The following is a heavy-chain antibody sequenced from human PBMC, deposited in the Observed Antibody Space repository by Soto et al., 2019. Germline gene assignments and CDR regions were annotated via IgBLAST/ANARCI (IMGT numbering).Heavy chain of an antibody. CDR2: INPSGGST. Sequence: QVQLVQSGAEVKKPGASVKVSCKASGYTFSNFYIHWLRQAPGQGLEWMGIINPSGGSTSYAQKFQGRVTMTRDTSTSTVYMELSSLRSEDTAVHYCARADYYGSSGYHLDYWGQGTLVTVSS. CDR1: GYTFSNFY. D-gene: IGHD3-22*01. V-gene: IGHV1-46*01. J-gene: IGHJ4*02. CDR3: ARADYYGSSGYHLDY.